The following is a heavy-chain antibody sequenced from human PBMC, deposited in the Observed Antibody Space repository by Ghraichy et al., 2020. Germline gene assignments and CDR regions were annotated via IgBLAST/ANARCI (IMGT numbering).Heavy chain of an antibody. D-gene: IGHD1-14*01. J-gene: IGHJ1*01. V-gene: IGHV3-73*01. CDR1: GFTFSVSA. Sequence: GGSLRLSCAASGFTFSVSAMHWVRQASGKGLEWVGRIRSKVNSYATAYAASVEGRFTISRDDSKNTAYLQMNSLKTEDTAVYYCIRHETGSDEYFQHWGQGTQVTVSS. CDR2: IRSKVNSYAT. CDR3: IRHETGSDEYFQH.